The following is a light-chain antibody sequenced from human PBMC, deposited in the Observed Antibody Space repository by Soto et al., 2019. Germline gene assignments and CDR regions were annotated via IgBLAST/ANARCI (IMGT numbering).Light chain of an antibody. Sequence: QSVLTQPPSVSGAPGQRVTISCTGINSNIGAGFDVHWYQQLPGTAPKLLIYDNKNRPSGVPDRFSGSKSGTSASLAITGLQAEDEADYYCQSYDSSFSGAVFGGGTKLTVL. J-gene: IGLJ3*02. V-gene: IGLV1-40*01. CDR3: QSYDSSFSGAV. CDR1: NSNIGAGFD. CDR2: DNK.